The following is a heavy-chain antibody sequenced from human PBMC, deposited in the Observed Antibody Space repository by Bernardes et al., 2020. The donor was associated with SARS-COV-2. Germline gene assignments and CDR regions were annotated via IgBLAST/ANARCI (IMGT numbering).Heavy chain of an antibody. J-gene: IGHJ4*02. CDR1: GYTFTSYG. Sequence: ASVKVSCKASGYTFTSYGIHWVRQAPGQRLEWMGWINAGNGDTNYSQKFQGRVTITRDTSANTVYMELNSLRFEDTAVYYCATGRYYAPDYWGQGTLVTVSS. CDR3: ATGRYYAPDY. CDR2: INAGNGDT. D-gene: IGHD3-22*01. V-gene: IGHV1-3*01.